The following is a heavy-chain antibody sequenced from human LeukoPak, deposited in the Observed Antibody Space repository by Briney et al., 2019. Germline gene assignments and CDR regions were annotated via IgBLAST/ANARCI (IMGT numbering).Heavy chain of an antibody. J-gene: IGHJ5*02. CDR1: GGSISSGSYY. CDR2: IYTSGST. D-gene: IGHD3-22*01. V-gene: IGHV4-61*02. Sequence: SETLSLTCTVSGGSISSGSYYWSWIRQPAGKGLEWIGRIYTSGSTNYNPSLKSRVTISVDTSKNQFFLNLSSVTAADTAVYYCARSEYYYDSSWFDPWGQGTLVTVSS. CDR3: ARSEYYYDSSWFDP.